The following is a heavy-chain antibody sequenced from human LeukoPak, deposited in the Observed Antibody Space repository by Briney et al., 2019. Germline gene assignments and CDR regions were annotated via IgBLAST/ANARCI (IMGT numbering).Heavy chain of an antibody. CDR1: GFTFSSYW. D-gene: IGHD5-12*01. V-gene: IGHV3-74*01. Sequence: PGGSLRLSCAASGFTFSSYWMHWVRQAPGKGLGWVSRINSDGSSTSYADSVKGRFTISRDNAENTLYLQMNSLRAEDTAVYYCAKDQGYSGYDPLDYWGQGTLVTVSS. J-gene: IGHJ4*02. CDR3: AKDQGYSGYDPLDY. CDR2: INSDGSST.